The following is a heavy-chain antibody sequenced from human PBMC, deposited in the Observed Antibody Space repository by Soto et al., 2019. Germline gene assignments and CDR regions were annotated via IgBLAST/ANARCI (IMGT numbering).Heavy chain of an antibody. CDR3: VKDFRVGYDWTHD. Sequence: DVQLLESGGDLVQPGGSLGLSCEAPGFTFSNYAMSWVRQAPGKGLEWVSLIRGSGGPTNYADSVKGRFTVSRDNSKNILLLQMNSLRAEDTAVYYCVKDFRVGYDWTHDWGQGTLVTVSS. CDR2: IRGSGGPT. CDR1: GFTFSNYA. V-gene: IGHV3-23*01. J-gene: IGHJ4*02. D-gene: IGHD5-12*01.